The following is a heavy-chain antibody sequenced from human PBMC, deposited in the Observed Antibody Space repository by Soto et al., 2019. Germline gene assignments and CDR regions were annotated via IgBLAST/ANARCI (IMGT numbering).Heavy chain of an antibody. CDR2: ISSNSATR. CDR3: ARGGAARPDY. D-gene: IGHD6-6*01. CDR1: GFTFSNYG. Sequence: EVQLVESGGGLVQPGGSLRLSCAASGFTFSNYGMNWVRQAPGKGLAWVSDISSNSATRQYADSVKGRFTISRDKAKNSLYLQMNSLRDEDTAVYYCARGGAARPDYWGQGTLITVSS. V-gene: IGHV3-48*02. J-gene: IGHJ4*02.